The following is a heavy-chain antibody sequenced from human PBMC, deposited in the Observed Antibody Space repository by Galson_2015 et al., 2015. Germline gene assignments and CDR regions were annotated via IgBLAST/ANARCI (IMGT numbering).Heavy chain of an antibody. D-gene: IGHD2-2*01. CDR1: GFTFRSYG. CDR3: ARVCRVVTACIDSFDI. V-gene: IGHV3-30*03. Sequence: SLRLSCAASGFTFRSYGMHWVRQAPGKGLEWVAVISYDGSNKYYADSVKGRFTISRDNSKNTLYLQMNSLRSYDPAVYYCARVCRVVTACIDSFDIWGQGTMVTVSS. CDR2: ISYDGSNK. J-gene: IGHJ3*02.